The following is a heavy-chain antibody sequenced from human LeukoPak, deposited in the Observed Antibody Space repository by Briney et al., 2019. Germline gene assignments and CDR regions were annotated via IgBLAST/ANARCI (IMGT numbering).Heavy chain of an antibody. V-gene: IGHV3-74*01. J-gene: IGHJ4*02. CDR1: GFTFSNYW. Sequence: GGSLRLSCTASGFTFSNYWMHWVRQTPGKGLVWVSRINSDGSSTSYADSVKGRFTISRDNLKNTLYLQINCLRAEDSAVYYCASKNGSYWGQGTLVTVSS. CDR2: INSDGSST. CDR3: ASKNGSY. D-gene: IGHD1-26*01.